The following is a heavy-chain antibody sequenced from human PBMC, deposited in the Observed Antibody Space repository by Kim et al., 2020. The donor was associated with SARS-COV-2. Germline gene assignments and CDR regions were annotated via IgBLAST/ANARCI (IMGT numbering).Heavy chain of an antibody. CDR1: GFIFSSYS. CDR2: ISSSTSTR. D-gene: IGHD2-15*01. J-gene: IGHJ6*02. V-gene: IGHV3-48*02. CDR3: ARVGRSIYSMDV. Sequence: GGSLRLSCAASGFIFSSYSMDWVRQAPGKGLQWVSYISSSTSTRYYADSVKGRFTISRDNAGNSLYLQMNSLRDEDTAVYYCARVGRSIYSMDVWGQGTTVTVSS.